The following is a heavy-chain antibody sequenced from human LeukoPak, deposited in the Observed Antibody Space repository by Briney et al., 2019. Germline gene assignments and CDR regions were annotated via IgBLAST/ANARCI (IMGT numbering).Heavy chain of an antibody. J-gene: IGHJ2*01. CDR1: GYSISSGYY. D-gene: IGHD6-19*01. V-gene: IGHV4-38-2*02. CDR2: IYHSGST. CDR3: ARDIYSSGWYGYFDL. Sequence: SETLSLTCTVSGYSISSGYYWGWIRQPPGKGLEWIGSIYHSGSTYYNPSLKSRVTISLDTSKNQFSLKLSSVTAADTAVYYCARDIYSSGWYGYFDLWGRGTLVTVSS.